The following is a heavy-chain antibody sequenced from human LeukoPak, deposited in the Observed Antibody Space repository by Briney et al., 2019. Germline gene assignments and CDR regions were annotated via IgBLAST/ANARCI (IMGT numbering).Heavy chain of an antibody. D-gene: IGHD2-15*01. V-gene: IGHV1-18*01. CDR1: GYTFTKYG. CDR2: ISRYNGNT. CDR3: GSGIAATFELYSDY. J-gene: IGHJ4*02. Sequence: ASVTVSFTASGYTFTKYGITWVRQAPGQGLGWMGWISRYNGNTNYAQKLQGRVTMTTDTSTSTAYMELRSLRSDDTALYYCGSGIAATFELYSDYWGQGTLVTVSS.